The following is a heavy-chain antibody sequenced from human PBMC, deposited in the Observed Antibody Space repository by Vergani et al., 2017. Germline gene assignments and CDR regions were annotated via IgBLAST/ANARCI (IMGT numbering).Heavy chain of an antibody. J-gene: IGHJ4*02. CDR2: INSDGSST. CDR1: GFTFSSYW. Sequence: EVQLVESGGGLVKPGGSLRLSCAASGFTFSSYWMHWVRQAPGKGLVWVSRINSDGSSTSYADSVKGRFTISRDNAKNTLYLQMNSLRAEDTAVYYCARGTYNPVVLMVYATXLDYWGQGTLVTVSS. D-gene: IGHD2-8*01. V-gene: IGHV3-74*02. CDR3: ARGTYNPVVLMVYATXLDY.